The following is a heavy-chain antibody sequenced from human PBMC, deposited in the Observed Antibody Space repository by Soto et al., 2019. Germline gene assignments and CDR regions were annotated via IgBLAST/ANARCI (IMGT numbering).Heavy chain of an antibody. Sequence: SETLSLTCAVSGDSVSNDNYYWSWIRQPPGKGLEWIGYIYYSGTTNYNSYLKSRLSLSVDMSKNQFSLKLASVTAADTAVYFCARSQRGRTAFTFDYWGQGALVTVSS. CDR3: ARSQRGRTAFTFDY. V-gene: IGHV4-61*01. CDR1: GDSVSNDNYY. CDR2: IYYSGTT. D-gene: IGHD3-16*01. J-gene: IGHJ4*02.